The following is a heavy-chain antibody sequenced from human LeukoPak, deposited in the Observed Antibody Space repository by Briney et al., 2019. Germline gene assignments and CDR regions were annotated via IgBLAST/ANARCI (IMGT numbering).Heavy chain of an antibody. D-gene: IGHD3-22*01. CDR1: GFTVSSNY. CDR3: ARADYYDSSGYNDY. J-gene: IGHJ4*02. CDR2: IYSGGNT. Sequence: GGSLRLSCAASGFTVSSNYMSWVRQAPGKGLEWVSVIYSGGNTCYADSVKGRFTISRDNSKNTLYLQMTSLRAEDTAVYYCARADYYDSSGYNDYWGQGTLVTVSS. V-gene: IGHV3-53*01.